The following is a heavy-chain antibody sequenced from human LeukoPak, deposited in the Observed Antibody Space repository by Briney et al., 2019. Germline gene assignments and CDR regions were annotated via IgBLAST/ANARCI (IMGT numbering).Heavy chain of an antibody. Sequence: PGGSLRLSCAASGFTFTNYAMSWVRQAPGKGLEWVSTISGSGGSTYYADSVKGRFTISRDNSKNTLYLQMNSLRAEDTAVYYCARAPGMATALDIWGQGTMVTVSS. J-gene: IGHJ3*02. D-gene: IGHD5-24*01. CDR1: GFTFTNYA. CDR2: ISGSGGST. CDR3: ARAPGMATALDI. V-gene: IGHV3-23*01.